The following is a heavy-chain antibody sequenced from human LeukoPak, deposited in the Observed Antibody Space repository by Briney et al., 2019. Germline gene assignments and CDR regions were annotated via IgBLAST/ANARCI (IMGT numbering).Heavy chain of an antibody. Sequence: PGGSLRLSCAASGFTFSSYAMSWVRQAPGKGLEWVSYISSSGSTIYYADSVKGRFTISRDNAKNSLYLQMNSLRAEDTAVYYCARYLYDILTGLDAFDIWGQGTMVTVSS. CDR3: ARYLYDILTGLDAFDI. V-gene: IGHV3-48*04. D-gene: IGHD3-9*01. CDR1: GFTFSSYA. J-gene: IGHJ3*02. CDR2: ISSSGSTI.